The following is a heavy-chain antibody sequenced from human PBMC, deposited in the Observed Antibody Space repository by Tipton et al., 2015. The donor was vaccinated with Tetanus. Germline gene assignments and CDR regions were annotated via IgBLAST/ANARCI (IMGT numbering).Heavy chain of an antibody. CDR1: GGSFSSGSYY. CDR2: IYYSGST. V-gene: IGHV4-61*01. Sequence: TLYLTCVVYGGSFSSGSYYWSWIRQPPGKGLEWIGYIYYSGSTNYNPSLKSRVTISVDTSKNQFSLNLSSVTAADTAVYYCARLYSYGSLYWFDPWGQGTLVTVSS. CDR3: ARLYSYGSLYWFDP. J-gene: IGHJ5*02. D-gene: IGHD5-18*01.